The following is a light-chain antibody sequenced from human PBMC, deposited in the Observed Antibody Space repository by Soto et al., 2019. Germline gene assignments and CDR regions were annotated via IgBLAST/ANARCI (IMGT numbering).Light chain of an antibody. V-gene: IGKV3-11*01. CDR2: DTS. J-gene: IGKJ5*01. CDR1: QSVGSF. CDR3: QQRNSWPPTFT. Sequence: EIVLPQSPATLSLSPGERATLSCRASQSVGSFLAWYQQKPGQAPRLLIYDTSIRATGIPARFSGSGSGTDVTLTISSLEPEDFAVYYCQQRNSWPPTFTFGQGTRLEIK.